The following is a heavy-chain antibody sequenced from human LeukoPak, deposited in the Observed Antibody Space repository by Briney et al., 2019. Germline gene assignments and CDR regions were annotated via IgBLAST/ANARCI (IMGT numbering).Heavy chain of an antibody. CDR1: GFTFSSYA. V-gene: IGHV3-23*01. Sequence: PGGCLRLSYAASGFTFSSYAMSWVRQAPGKGLEWVSAISGSGGSTYYADSVKGRFTISRDNSKNTLYLQMNSLRAEDTAVYYCAKLGAGVTYYYDSSGYYCLGYWGQGTLVTVSS. CDR2: ISGSGGST. D-gene: IGHD3-22*01. CDR3: AKLGAGVTYYYDSSGYYCLGY. J-gene: IGHJ4*02.